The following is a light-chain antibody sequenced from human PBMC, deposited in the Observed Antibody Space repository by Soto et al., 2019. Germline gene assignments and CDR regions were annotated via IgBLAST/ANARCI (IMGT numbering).Light chain of an antibody. CDR2: LNSDGSH. V-gene: IGLV4-69*01. J-gene: IGLJ1*01. Sequence: QPVLTQSPSASASLGASVKLTCTLSSGHSNYAIAWHQQQPEKGPRYLMKLNSDGSHSKGDGIPDRFSGSSSGAERYLTSPSLQSEDEADYYCQTWVTGIYVFGTGTQLTVL. CDR3: QTWVTGIYV. CDR1: SGHSNYA.